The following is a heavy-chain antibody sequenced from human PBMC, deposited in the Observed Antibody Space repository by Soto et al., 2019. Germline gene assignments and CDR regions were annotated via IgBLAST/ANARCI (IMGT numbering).Heavy chain of an antibody. J-gene: IGHJ4*02. Sequence: ASVKVSCKASGGTFSSHAISWVRHAPGQGLEWMGGIIPIFGTANYAQKFQGRVTITADKSTSTAYMELSSLRSEDTAVYYCAREKMSSSGYFDYWGQGTLVTVSS. V-gene: IGHV1-69*06. D-gene: IGHD6-6*01. CDR1: GGTFSSHA. CDR3: AREKMSSSGYFDY. CDR2: IIPIFGTA.